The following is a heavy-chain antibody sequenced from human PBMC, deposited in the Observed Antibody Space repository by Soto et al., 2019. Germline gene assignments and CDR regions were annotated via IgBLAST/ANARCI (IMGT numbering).Heavy chain of an antibody. V-gene: IGHV3-21*01. J-gene: IGHJ4*02. CDR1: GFTFSSYS. CDR3: ARAFISSGIFGAFDF. Sequence: GGSLRLSCAASGFTFSSYSMNWVRQAPGKGLEWVSSISSSSSYIYYAYSVKGRFNISRDNAKNSLYLQMNCLRAEDTALYYCARAFISSGIFGAFDFWGQGTLVTVSS. CDR2: ISSSSSYI. D-gene: IGHD3-10*01.